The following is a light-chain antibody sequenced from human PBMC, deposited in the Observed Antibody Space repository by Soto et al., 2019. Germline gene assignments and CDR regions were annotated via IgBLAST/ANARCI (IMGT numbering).Light chain of an antibody. CDR3: QQYDSAPTT. CDR1: QSVSSTY. Sequence: EIVLTQSPGTLSLSPGERATLSCRASQSVSSTYLAWYQQKPGQAPRLLIYGASSRATGIPDRFSGSGSGTHFTLTISRLEPEDFAVYYCQQYDSAPTTFGGGTKVEIK. CDR2: GAS. J-gene: IGKJ4*01. V-gene: IGKV3-20*01.